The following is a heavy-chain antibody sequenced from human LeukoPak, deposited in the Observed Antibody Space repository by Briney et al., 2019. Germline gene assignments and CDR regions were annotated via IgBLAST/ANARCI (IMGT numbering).Heavy chain of an antibody. J-gene: IGHJ4*02. Sequence: SETLSLTCTVSGGSISSSSYYWGWLRQPPGKGLEWFGSIYYSGSTYYNPSLKSQATISVDTSKNQFSLKLSSVTAADTAVYDWARYTSSWFFGSWGLGTLVTVSS. V-gene: IGHV4-39*01. CDR1: GGSISSSSYY. D-gene: IGHD6-13*01. CDR2: IYYSGST. CDR3: ARYTSSWFFGS.